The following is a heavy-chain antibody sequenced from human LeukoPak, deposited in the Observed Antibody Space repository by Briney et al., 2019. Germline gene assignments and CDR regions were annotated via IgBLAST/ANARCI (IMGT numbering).Heavy chain of an antibody. CDR2: VYYSGTT. V-gene: IGHV4-59*01. J-gene: IGHJ5*02. CDR3: ARVDYGTATNWFDP. D-gene: IGHD4/OR15-4a*01. Sequence: PSETLSLTCTVSGCSIGTFYWSWIRQPPGKGLEWIGYVYYSGTTNYNPSLKSRLSMSVDTSKNQFSLNLSSVTAADTGVYFCARVDYGTATNWFDPWGQGILVTVSS. CDR1: GCSIGTFY.